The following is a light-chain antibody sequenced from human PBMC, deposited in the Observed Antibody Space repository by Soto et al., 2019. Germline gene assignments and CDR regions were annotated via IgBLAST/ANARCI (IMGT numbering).Light chain of an antibody. Sequence: DIQMTQSPASLSASVGDAVTITCRASQTINSYLNWYQQRPGKAPKLLICVASTLQSGVPLRFSGSGFGTDFTLTITSVQPEDFATYYCQHSYGSPYTFGQGTKLEIK. V-gene: IGKV1-39*01. J-gene: IGKJ2*01. CDR2: VAS. CDR3: QHSYGSPYT. CDR1: QTINSY.